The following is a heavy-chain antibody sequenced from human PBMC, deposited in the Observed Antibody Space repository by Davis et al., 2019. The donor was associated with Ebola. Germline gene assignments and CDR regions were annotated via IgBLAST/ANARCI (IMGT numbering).Heavy chain of an antibody. CDR2: INNSGST. CDR1: GGSFSGYY. V-gene: IGHV4-34*01. Sequence: SETLSLTCAVSGGSFSGYYWSWIRQPPGKGLEWIGEINNSGSTNYNPSLKSRVTISVDTSKNQFSLKLSSVTAADTAVYYCARALYYYYGMDVWGQGTTVTVSS. J-gene: IGHJ6*02. CDR3: ARALYYYYGMDV.